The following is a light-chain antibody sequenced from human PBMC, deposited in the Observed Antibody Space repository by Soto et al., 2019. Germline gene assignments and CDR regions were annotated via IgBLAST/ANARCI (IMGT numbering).Light chain of an antibody. CDR1: QSLVHSSGNNY. V-gene: IGKV2-28*01. CDR2: FAS. Sequence: DIVMTQSPDSLTVTPGEPASISCRSSQSLVHSSGNNYLDWYLQRPGQSPQLLIYFASNRDSGVPDRFSGSASGTDFTLRISRVEAEDVGLYYCMQALNTPLTFGGGTKVEIK. CDR3: MQALNTPLT. J-gene: IGKJ4*01.